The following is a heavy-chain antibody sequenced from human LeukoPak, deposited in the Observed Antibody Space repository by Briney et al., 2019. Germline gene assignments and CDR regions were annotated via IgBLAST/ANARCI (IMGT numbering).Heavy chain of an antibody. CDR1: GGTFSSYA. CDR3: ARDHCSSTSCYYLTDPPFDP. D-gene: IGHD2-2*01. CDR2: IIPIFGTA. J-gene: IGHJ5*02. Sequence: AAVKVSCKASGGTFSSYAISWVRQAPGQGLEWMGGIIPIFGTANSAQKFQGRPTITADDSTSTAYMELSSLRSEDTAVYYCARDHCSSTSCYYLTDPPFDPWGQGTLVTVSS. V-gene: IGHV1-69*13.